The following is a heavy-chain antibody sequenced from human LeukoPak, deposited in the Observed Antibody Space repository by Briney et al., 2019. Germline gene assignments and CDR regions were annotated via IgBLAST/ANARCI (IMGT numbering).Heavy chain of an antibody. D-gene: IGHD3-10*01. V-gene: IGHV4-31*03. CDR1: GGSISRGRYY. J-gene: IGHJ4*02. CDR3: ARVSGSGSYLIDY. CDR2: IYYSAST. Sequence: PSETLSLTCTVSGGSISRGRYYWSWIRQYPGKGLEWIGYIYYSASTYYNPSLKSRVTISVDTSENQFSLKLSSVTAADTAVYYCARVSGSGSYLIDYWGQGTLVTVSS.